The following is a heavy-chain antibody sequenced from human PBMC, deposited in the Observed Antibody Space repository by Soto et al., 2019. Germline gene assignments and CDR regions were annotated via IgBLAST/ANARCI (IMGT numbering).Heavy chain of an antibody. CDR1: GFTFSSYV. Sequence: EVQLLESGGGLVQPGGSLRLPCAASGFTFSSYVMSWVRQAPGKGLEWVSGISDSGGNTYYTDSVKGRFTISRDNSKNTLYLQMNSLRAEDTAVYYCAKAMTSSWTLSSWGQGTLVTVSS. V-gene: IGHV3-23*01. CDR3: AKAMTSSWTLSS. D-gene: IGHD6-13*01. J-gene: IGHJ5*02. CDR2: ISDSGGNT.